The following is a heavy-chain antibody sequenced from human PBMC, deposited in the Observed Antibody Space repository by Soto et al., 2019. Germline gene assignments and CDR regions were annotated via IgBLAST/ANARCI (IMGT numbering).Heavy chain of an antibody. V-gene: IGHV1-2*02. CDR2: INPNSGGT. J-gene: IGHJ4*02. CDR3: ARELRYYYDSSGYSDLDY. Sequence: ASVKVSCKASGYTFTGYYMHWVRQAPGQGLEWMGWINPNSGGTNYAQKFQGRVTMTRDTSISTAYMELSRLRSDDTAVYYCARELRYYYDSSGYSDLDYWGQGTLVTVSS. CDR1: GYTFTGYY. D-gene: IGHD3-22*01.